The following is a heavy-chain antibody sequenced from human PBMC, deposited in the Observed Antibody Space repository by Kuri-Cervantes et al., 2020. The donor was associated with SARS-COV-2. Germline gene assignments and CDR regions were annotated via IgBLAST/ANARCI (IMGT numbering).Heavy chain of an antibody. D-gene: IGHD1-7*01. J-gene: IGHJ6*02. CDR3: ARETGSTHYYYYGMDV. Sequence: GESLKISCAASGITFSSYAMSWVRQAPGKGLEWVSASSGSGGSTYYADSVKGRFTISRDNSKNTLYLKMSRLRSEDTAVDYCARETGSTHYYYYGMDVWGQGTTVTVSS. CDR1: GITFSSYA. V-gene: IGHV3-23*01. CDR2: SSGSGGST.